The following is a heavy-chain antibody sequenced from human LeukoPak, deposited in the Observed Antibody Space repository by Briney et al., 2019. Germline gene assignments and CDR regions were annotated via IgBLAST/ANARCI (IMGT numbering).Heavy chain of an antibody. J-gene: IGHJ1*01. CDR2: IYYSGRT. Sequence: SETLSLSCIVSGDFVRNSNYYWDWIRQSPGKGLEWIGSIYYSGRTYYNPSLKTRVSMSVDTTKTHFSLKLTSVTAADTAVYYCARRRYYDGSGYLDWGQGTLVIVS. CDR1: GDFVRNSNYY. CDR3: ARRRYYDGSGYLD. D-gene: IGHD3-22*01. V-gene: IGHV4-39*01.